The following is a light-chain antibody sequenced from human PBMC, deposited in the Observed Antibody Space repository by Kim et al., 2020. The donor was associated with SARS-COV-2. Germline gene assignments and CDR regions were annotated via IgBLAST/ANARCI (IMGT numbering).Light chain of an antibody. J-gene: IGLJ2*01. CDR3: GADHGSGSNLLYVV. CDR1: SGYSNYK. CDR2: VGTGGIVG. Sequence: QLVLTQPPSASASLGASVTLTCTLSSGYSNYKVDWYQQRPGKGPRFVMRVGTGGIVGSKGDGIPDRFSVLGSGLNRYLTIKNIQEEDESDYHCGADHGSGSNLLYVVFGGGTQLTVL. V-gene: IGLV9-49*01.